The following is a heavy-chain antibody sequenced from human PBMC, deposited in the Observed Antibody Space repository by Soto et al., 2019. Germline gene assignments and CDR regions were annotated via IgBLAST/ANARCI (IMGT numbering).Heavy chain of an antibody. D-gene: IGHD3-3*01. Sequence: EVQLVESGGGLVKPGGSLSLSCAASGFTFSSYSMNWVRQAPGKGLEWVSSISSSSSYIYYADSVKGRFTISRDNAKNSLYLQMNSLRAEDTAVYYCARTKRITIFGVVIPPYYYMDVWGKGTTVTVSS. CDR3: ARTKRITIFGVVIPPYYYMDV. CDR1: GFTFSSYS. J-gene: IGHJ6*03. V-gene: IGHV3-21*01. CDR2: ISSSSSYI.